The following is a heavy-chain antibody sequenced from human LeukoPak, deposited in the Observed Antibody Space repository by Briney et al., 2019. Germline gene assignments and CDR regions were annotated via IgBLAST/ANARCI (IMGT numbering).Heavy chain of an antibody. J-gene: IGHJ3*02. CDR3: ATVRRAMVSTGDAFDI. CDR1: GGTFSNYA. V-gene: IGHV1-69*13. Sequence: ASVKVSCKASGGTFSNYAISWVRQAAGQGLEWMGGIIPIFGTTNYAHKFQGRITITADESTSTAYMELTSLRSEDTAVYYCATVRRAMVSTGDAFDIWGQGTMVTVSS. CDR2: IIPIFGTT. D-gene: IGHD5-18*01.